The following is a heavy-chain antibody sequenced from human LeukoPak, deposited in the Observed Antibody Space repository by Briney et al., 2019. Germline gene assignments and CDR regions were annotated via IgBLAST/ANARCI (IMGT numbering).Heavy chain of an antibody. CDR2: INHRGDT. D-gene: IGHD3-22*01. V-gene: IGHV4-34*01. Sequence: PSETQSLTCAVYGGSFSAYYWSWIRQSPGKGLEWIAEINHRGDTNYNPSVKSRVSISVDTSKNQFSLKVTSLTAADTAVYYCAREFYYYDSSGDNWFDPWGQGTLVTVSS. CDR1: GGSFSAYY. CDR3: AREFYYYDSSGDNWFDP. J-gene: IGHJ5*02.